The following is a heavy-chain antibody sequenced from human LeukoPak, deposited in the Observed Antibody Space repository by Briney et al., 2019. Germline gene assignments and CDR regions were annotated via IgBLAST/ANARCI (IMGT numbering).Heavy chain of an antibody. D-gene: IGHD6-13*01. V-gene: IGHV3-23*01. J-gene: IGHJ4*02. CDR1: GFTFSSYG. CDR3: AKAGYSSSCKD. CDR2: ISGSGGST. Sequence: GGSLRLTCAASGFTFSSYGMHWVRQAPGQGLEWVSAISGSGGSTYYADSVQGRFTISRDNSKNTLYLQMNSLTAEDTAVYYCAKAGYSSSCKDWGQGTLVTVSS.